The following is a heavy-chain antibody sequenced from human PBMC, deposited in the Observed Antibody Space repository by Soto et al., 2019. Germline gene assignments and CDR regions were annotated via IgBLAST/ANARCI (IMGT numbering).Heavy chain of an antibody. CDR3: ARVGDYYGSGSYYTHYYYYYYGMDV. D-gene: IGHD3-10*01. V-gene: IGHV5-10-1*01. Sequence: LKISCKGSGYSFTSYWISWVRQMPGKGLEWMGRIDPSDSYTNYSPSFQGHVTISADKSISTAYLQWSSLKASDTAMYYCARVGDYYGSGSYYTHYYYYYYGMDVWGQGTTVTVSS. CDR2: IDPSDSYT. J-gene: IGHJ6*02. CDR1: GYSFTSYW.